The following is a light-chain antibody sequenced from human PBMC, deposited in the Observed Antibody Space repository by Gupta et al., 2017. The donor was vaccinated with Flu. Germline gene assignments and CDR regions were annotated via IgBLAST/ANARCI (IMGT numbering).Light chain of an antibody. CDR3: KQLLQAPRT. CDR1: HVIYNY. J-gene: IGKJ2*02. Sequence: SSLSPAFVACVTIPCRPKHVIYNYVAWFQQRPGRAPRLLIYLASSLQRGVPARFSGSQSGTDFTLTVSRVEAEDVGTYYCKQLLQAPRTFGQGTKV. V-gene: IGKV1-9*01. CDR2: LAS.